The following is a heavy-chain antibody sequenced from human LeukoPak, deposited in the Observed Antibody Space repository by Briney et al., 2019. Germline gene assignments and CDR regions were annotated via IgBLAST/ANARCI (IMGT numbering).Heavy chain of an antibody. V-gene: IGHV3-7*01. CDR1: GL. J-gene: IGHJ4*02. CDR2: IKEDGGRK. CDR3: TRPRYRGFDY. D-gene: IGHD3-16*02. Sequence: GGSLRLSCAASGLMSWVRQAPGKGLAWVASIKEDGGRKYYVDSVRGRFTVSRDSTKNSLYLQMNSLRAEDTAVYYCTRPRYRGFDYWGQGILVTVSS.